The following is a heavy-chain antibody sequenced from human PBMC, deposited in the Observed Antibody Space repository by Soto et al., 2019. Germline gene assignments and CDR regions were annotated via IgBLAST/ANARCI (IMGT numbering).Heavy chain of an antibody. D-gene: IGHD3-16*01. V-gene: IGHV4-39*07. Sequence: PSETLSLTCTVSGHSISSSNYYWGWIRQPPGKELEWIGNFYYSGSTFYSPSLRSRVTMSVDTSKNQFSLKLSSVTAADTAVYFCARMITATGFDPWGQGTLVTVS. CDR2: FYYSGST. CDR1: GHSISSSNYY. J-gene: IGHJ5*02. CDR3: ARMITATGFDP.